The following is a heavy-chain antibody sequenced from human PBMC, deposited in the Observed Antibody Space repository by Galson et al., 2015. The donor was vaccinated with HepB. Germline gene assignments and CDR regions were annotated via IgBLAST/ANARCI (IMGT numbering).Heavy chain of an antibody. CDR3: AHMSSLITMIVESLFDP. V-gene: IGHV2-5*02. CDR1: GFSLSTSGVG. D-gene: IGHD3-22*01. CDR2: IYWDDDK. J-gene: IGHJ5*02. Sequence: PALVTPPPTLTLTCTFSGFSLSTSGVGVGWIRQHPGKALEWLALIYWDDDKRYSPSLKSRLTITKDTSKNQVVLTMTNMDPVYTATYYCAHMSSLITMIVESLFDPWGQGTLVTVSS.